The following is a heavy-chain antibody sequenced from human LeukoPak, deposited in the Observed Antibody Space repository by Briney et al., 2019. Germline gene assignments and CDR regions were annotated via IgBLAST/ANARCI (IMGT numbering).Heavy chain of an antibody. CDR3: ARARPVDYFDY. J-gene: IGHJ4*02. D-gene: IGHD4-23*01. Sequence: GATVKISCKASGYTFTSYDINWVRQATGQGLEWMGWMNPNSGNTGYAQKFQGRVTMTRNTSISTAYMELSSLRSEDTAVYYCARARPVDYFDYWGQGTLVTVSS. CDR2: MNPNSGNT. V-gene: IGHV1-8*01. CDR1: GYTFTSYD.